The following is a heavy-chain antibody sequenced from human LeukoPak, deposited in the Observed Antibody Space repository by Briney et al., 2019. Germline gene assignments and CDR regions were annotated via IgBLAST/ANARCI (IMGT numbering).Heavy chain of an antibody. Sequence: GGSLRLSCAASGFTFSSYAMHWVRQAPGKGLEWVAVISYDGSNKYYADSVKGRFTISRDNSKNTLYLQMNSLRAEDTAVYYCAKAPHIAARTSSASWGQGTLVTVSS. CDR2: ISYDGSNK. CDR1: GFTFSSYA. J-gene: IGHJ5*02. V-gene: IGHV3-30-3*01. CDR3: AKAPHIAARTSSAS. D-gene: IGHD6-6*01.